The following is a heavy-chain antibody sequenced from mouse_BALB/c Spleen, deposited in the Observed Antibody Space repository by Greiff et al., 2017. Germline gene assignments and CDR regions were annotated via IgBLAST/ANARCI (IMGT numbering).Heavy chain of an antibody. CDR2: ISYDGSN. CDR1: GYSITSGYY. CDR3: ARDGYLWYFDV. J-gene: IGHJ1*01. Sequence: DVKLQESGPGLVKPSQSLSLTCSVTGYSITSGYYWNWIRQFPGNKLEWMGYISYDGSNNYNPSLKNRISITRDTSKNQFFLKLNSVTTEDTATYYCARDGYLWYFDVWGAGTTVTVSS. V-gene: IGHV3-6*02. D-gene: IGHD2-2*01.